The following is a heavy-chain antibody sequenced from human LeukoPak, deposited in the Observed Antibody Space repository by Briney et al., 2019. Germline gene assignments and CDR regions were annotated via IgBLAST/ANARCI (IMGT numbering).Heavy chain of an antibody. CDR2: INTDGSST. V-gene: IGHV3-74*01. Sequence: GGSLRLSCAASGFTFSSYWMHWVRQAPGKGLVWVSRINTDGSSTSYADSVKGRFTISRDNAKNTLYLQMNSLRAEDTAVYYCARGPHTVVVPAALDYWGQGTLVTVSS. CDR3: ARGPHTVVVPAALDY. CDR1: GFTFSSYW. D-gene: IGHD2-2*01. J-gene: IGHJ4*02.